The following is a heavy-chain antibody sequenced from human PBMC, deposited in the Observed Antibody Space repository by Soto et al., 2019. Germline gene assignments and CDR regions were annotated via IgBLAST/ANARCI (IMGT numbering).Heavy chain of an antibody. CDR1: GYTFTSFG. CDR2: ISAYNGNT. Sequence: QVHLVQSGVEVKKPGASVKVSCKASGYTFTSFGISWVRQARGQGLEWMGWISAYNGNTNYAQKLQGRVTMTTDTSTSTAYMELRSLRSDDTAVYYCARDRGYSGTSDAFDIWAQGTMVTVSS. CDR3: ARDRGYSGTSDAFDI. V-gene: IGHV1-18*04. D-gene: IGHD1-26*01. J-gene: IGHJ3*02.